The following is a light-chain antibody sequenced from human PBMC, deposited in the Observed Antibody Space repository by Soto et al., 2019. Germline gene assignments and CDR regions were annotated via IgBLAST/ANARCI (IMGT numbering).Light chain of an antibody. V-gene: IGLV1-40*01. CDR1: TSNIGAGYD. Sequence: QPVLTQPPSVSGAPGQRVTISCAGSTSNIGAGYDVHWYQQLPGTAPKLLIFNNVNRPSGVPDRFSGSKSGTSASLAITGLQAEDEADYYCQSYDSSLSGSMVFGGGTKLTVL. CDR2: NNV. CDR3: QSYDSSLSGSMV. J-gene: IGLJ3*02.